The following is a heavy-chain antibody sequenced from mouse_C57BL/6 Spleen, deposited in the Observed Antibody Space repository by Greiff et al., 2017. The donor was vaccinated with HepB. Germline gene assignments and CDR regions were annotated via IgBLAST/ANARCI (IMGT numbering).Heavy chain of an antibody. CDR3: ALHYYGSSLFDY. CDR1: GFNIKDYY. D-gene: IGHD1-1*01. CDR2: IDPEDGET. Sequence: EVKLMESGAELVKPGASVKLSCTASGFNIKDYYMHWVKQRTEQGLEWIGRIDPEDGETKYAPKFQGKATITADTSSNTAYLQLSSLTSEDTAVYYCALHYYGSSLFDYWGQGTTLTVSS. J-gene: IGHJ2*01. V-gene: IGHV14-2*01.